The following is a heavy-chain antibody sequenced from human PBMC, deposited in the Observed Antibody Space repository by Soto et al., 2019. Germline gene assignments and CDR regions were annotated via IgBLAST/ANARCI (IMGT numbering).Heavy chain of an antibody. J-gene: IGHJ6*02. CDR1: GFTFSSYG. CDR2: ISYDGSNK. Sequence: GGSLRLSCAASGFTFSSYGMHWVRQAPGKGLEWVAVISYDGSNKYYADSVKGRFTISRDNSKNTLYLQMNSLRAEDTAVYYCAKDRVSVVVVAATQLHPYYYYYGMDVWGQGTTVTVSS. D-gene: IGHD2-15*01. CDR3: AKDRVSVVVVAATQLHPYYYYYGMDV. V-gene: IGHV3-30*18.